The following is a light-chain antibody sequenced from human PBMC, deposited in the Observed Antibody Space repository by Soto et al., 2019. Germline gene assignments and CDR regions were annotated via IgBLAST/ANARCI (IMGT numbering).Light chain of an antibody. CDR3: HQYGSSPRA. J-gene: IGKJ1*01. CDR1: QTLRSGY. V-gene: IGKV3-20*01. CDR2: DVS. Sequence: DIVLTQTPGTLSLSPGDRATLSCRASQTLRSGYLAWYQHKPGQAPRLLIYDVSSRTTGIPDRFSGSGSGTDFTLTSSRLEPEDFAVYYCHQYGSSPRAFGQGTKVEVK.